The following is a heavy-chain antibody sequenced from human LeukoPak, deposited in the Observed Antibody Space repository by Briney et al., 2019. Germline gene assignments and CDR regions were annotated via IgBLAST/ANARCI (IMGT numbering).Heavy chain of an antibody. J-gene: IGHJ4*02. D-gene: IGHD6-13*01. V-gene: IGHV3-23*01. Sequence: GGSLRLSCAASGFTFSSYAMSWVRQAPGKGLEWVSAISGSGGSTYYADSVKGRFTISRDNSKNTLYLQMNSLRAEDTAVYYCAKGPDWTVYSSPHPYYFDYWGQGTLVTVSS. CDR3: AKGPDWTVYSSPHPYYFDY. CDR2: ISGSGGST. CDR1: GFTFSSYA.